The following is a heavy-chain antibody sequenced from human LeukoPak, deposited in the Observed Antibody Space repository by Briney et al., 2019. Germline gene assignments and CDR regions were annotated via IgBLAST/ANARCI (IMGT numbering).Heavy chain of an antibody. CDR2: ISGRGGST. CDR3: AKDVGYYDYVWGSYRYTGVDY. J-gene: IGHJ4*02. CDR1: GFTFSSYA. Sequence: GGSLRLSCAASGFTFSSYAMSWVRQAPGKGLDGVSAISGRGGSTYYADSGKGRFTISRDNSKNTLYLQMNSLRAEDTAVYYCAKDVGYYDYVWGSYRYTGVDYWGQGTLVTVSS. V-gene: IGHV3-23*01. D-gene: IGHD3-16*02.